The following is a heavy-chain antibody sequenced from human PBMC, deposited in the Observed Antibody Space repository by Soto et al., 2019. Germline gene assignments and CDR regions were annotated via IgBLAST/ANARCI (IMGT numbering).Heavy chain of an antibody. CDR3: AKAGDYGGNSGPLGY. J-gene: IGHJ4*02. V-gene: IGHV3-30*18. Sequence: QVQLVESGGGVVQPGRSLRLSCAASGFTFNNYGMHWVRQVPGQGLEWVAVIADDGSNQYYADSMKGRFTISRDNSKNTLYLQVNSLRPEDTAVYYCAKAGDYGGNSGPLGYWGQGTLVTVSS. D-gene: IGHD4-17*01. CDR2: IADDGSNQ. CDR1: GFTFNNYG.